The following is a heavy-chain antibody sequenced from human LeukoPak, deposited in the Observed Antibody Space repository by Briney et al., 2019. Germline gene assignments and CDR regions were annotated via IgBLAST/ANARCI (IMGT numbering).Heavy chain of an antibody. CDR3: ARREVVVTHDAFDI. Sequence: SETLSLTCTASGGSIRSHYWSWIRQPPGKGPEWIGDIHHSGSTNNNPSLKSRVTILVDTSRNQFSLKLSSVTAADTAVYYCARREVVVTHDAFDIWGQGTMVTVSS. CDR2: IHHSGST. J-gene: IGHJ3*02. CDR1: GGSIRSHY. D-gene: IGHD2-21*02. V-gene: IGHV4-59*08.